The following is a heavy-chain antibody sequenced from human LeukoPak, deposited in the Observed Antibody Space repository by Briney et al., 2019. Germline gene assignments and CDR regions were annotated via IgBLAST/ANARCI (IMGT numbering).Heavy chain of an antibody. D-gene: IGHD2-2*01. CDR1: GYSISSGYY. J-gene: IGHJ5*02. CDR3: ARQSVVVPAATNWFDP. V-gene: IGHV4-38-2*01. Sequence: SETLSLTCAVSGYSISSGYYWGWIRQPPGKGLEWIGSIYHSGSTYYNPSLKSRVTISVDTSKNQFSLKLSSVTAADTAVYYCARQSVVVPAATNWFDPWGQGTLVTISS. CDR2: IYHSGST.